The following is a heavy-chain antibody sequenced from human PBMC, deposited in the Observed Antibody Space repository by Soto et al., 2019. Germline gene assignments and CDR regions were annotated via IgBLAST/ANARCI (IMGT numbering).Heavy chain of an antibody. V-gene: IGHV3-7*05. J-gene: IGHJ6*02. Sequence: PGGSLRLSCAASGFTFSSYWMSWARQAPGKGLEWVANIKQDGSEKYYVDSVKGRFTISRDNAKNSLYLQMNSLRAKDTAVYYCASVGGAIFGVVIPNYGMDVWGQGTTVTVSS. CDR3: ASVGGAIFGVVIPNYGMDV. CDR1: GFTFSSYW. D-gene: IGHD3-3*01. CDR2: IKQDGSEK.